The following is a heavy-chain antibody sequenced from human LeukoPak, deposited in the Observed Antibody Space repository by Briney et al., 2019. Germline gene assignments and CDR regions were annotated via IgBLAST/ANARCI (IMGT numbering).Heavy chain of an antibody. Sequence: ASVKVSCKASGYTFTSYDFNWVRQAAGQRPEWMGWMSPNSGDTGYAQKFQDRITMTRNTSISTAYMELSSLRSDDTAVYYCARGPPNWGYDYWGPGTLVTVSS. J-gene: IGHJ4*02. CDR2: MSPNSGDT. D-gene: IGHD7-27*01. V-gene: IGHV1-8*01. CDR3: ARGPPNWGYDY. CDR1: GYTFTSYD.